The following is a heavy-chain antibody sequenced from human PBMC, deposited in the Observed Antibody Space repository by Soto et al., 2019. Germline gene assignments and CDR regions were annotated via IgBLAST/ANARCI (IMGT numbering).Heavy chain of an antibody. D-gene: IGHD3-16*01. CDR1: GGTFSSYA. CDR3: ARDLPGESGAFDI. V-gene: IGHV1-69*06. Sequence: QVQLVQSGAEVKKPGSSVKVSCKASGGTFSSYAISWVRQAPGQGLEWMGGIIPIFGTANYAQKFQVRVTITADKATSTAYMELSSLRSEDTAVYYCARDLPGESGAFDIWGQGTMVTVSS. J-gene: IGHJ3*02. CDR2: IIPIFGTA.